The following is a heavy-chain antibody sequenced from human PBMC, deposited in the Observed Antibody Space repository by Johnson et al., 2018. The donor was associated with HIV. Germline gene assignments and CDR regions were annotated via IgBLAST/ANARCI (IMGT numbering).Heavy chain of an antibody. J-gene: IGHJ3*02. CDR3: ARDPRGLGVGPGEAFDI. CDR1: GFTFSSYA. D-gene: IGHD2-15*01. V-gene: IGHV3-30-3*01. Sequence: QMLLVESGGGVVQPGRSLRHSCAASGFTFSSYAMHWVRQAPGKGLEWVAVISYDGSNKYYADSVKGRFTISRDNSKNTLYLQMNSLRAEDTAVYYCARDPRGLGVGPGEAFDIWGQGTMVTVSS. CDR2: ISYDGSNK.